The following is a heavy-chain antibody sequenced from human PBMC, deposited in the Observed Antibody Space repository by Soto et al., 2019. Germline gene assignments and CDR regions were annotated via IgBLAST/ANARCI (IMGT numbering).Heavy chain of an antibody. CDR1: GFTFSSYA. Sequence: QVQLVESGGGVVQPGRSLRLSCAASGFTFSSYAMHWVRQAPGKGLEWVAVISYDGSNKYYADSVKGRFTISRDNSKNTLYLQMNSLRAEDTAVYYCARDGIAASGGMDVWGQGTTVTVSS. V-gene: IGHV3-30-3*01. D-gene: IGHD6-13*01. J-gene: IGHJ6*02. CDR2: ISYDGSNK. CDR3: ARDGIAASGGMDV.